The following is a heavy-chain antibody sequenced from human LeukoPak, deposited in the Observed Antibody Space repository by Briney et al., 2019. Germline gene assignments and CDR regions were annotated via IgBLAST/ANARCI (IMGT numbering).Heavy chain of an antibody. D-gene: IGHD3-10*01. CDR1: GGSISSGGYY. V-gene: IGHV4-31*03. CDR2: IYYSGST. Sequence: PSETLSLTCTVSGGSISSGGYYWSWIRQHPGKGLEWIGYIYYSGSTYYNPSLKSRVTISVGTSKNQFSLKLSSVTAADTAVYYCARDRITMVRGVITNWFDPWGQGTLVTVSS. J-gene: IGHJ5*02. CDR3: ARDRITMVRGVITNWFDP.